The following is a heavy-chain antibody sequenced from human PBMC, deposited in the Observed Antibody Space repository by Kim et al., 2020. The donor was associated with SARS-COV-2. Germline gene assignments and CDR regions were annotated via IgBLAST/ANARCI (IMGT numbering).Heavy chain of an antibody. D-gene: IGHD3-10*01. Sequence: SETLSLTCTVSGGSISNNYWSWIRQPPGKGLEWIGDIYHSGSPNYNPSLKSRVTMSIDTSKNQFSLKLSSVTAADTAAYYCARGRCYGAGSDLYFELWG. CDR2: IYHSGSP. V-gene: IGHV4-59*12. CDR1: GGSISNNY. CDR3: ARGRCYGAGSDLYFEL. J-gene: IGHJ2*01.